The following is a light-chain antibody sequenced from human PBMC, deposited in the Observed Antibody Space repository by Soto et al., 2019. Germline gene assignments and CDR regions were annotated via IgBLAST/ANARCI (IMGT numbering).Light chain of an antibody. J-gene: IGLJ2*01. CDR2: RSD. CDR1: SSNIGSHH. Sequence: QSVLSQPPSASGTPGQRVTIHCSGSSSNIGSHHVNWYQHLPGTAPKLLIYRSDQRPSGVPDRFTGSKSGTSASRAISGLRSEDEAVYYCAAGGDSLVFGGGTQLTVL. V-gene: IGLV1-47*01. CDR3: AAGGDSLV.